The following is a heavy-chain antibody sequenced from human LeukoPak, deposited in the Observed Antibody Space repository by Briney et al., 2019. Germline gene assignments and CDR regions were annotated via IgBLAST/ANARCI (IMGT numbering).Heavy chain of an antibody. CDR3: ARLPLRSIAVGYYGMDV. J-gene: IGHJ6*02. Sequence: ASVKVSCKASGYTFTSYGISWVRQAPGQGLEWMGWISAYNGNTNYAQKLQGRVTITADESTSRAYMELSSLRSEDTAVYYCARLPLRSIAVGYYGMDVWGQGTTVTVSS. CDR2: ISAYNGNT. D-gene: IGHD6-6*01. CDR1: GYTFTSYG. V-gene: IGHV1-18*01.